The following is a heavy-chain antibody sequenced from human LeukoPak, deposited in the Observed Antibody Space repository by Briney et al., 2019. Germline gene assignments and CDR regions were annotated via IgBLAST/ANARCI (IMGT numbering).Heavy chain of an antibody. CDR1: GFTSSSYS. D-gene: IGHD3-22*01. V-gene: IGHV3-48*02. CDR2: ISSSSSTI. CDR3: ARVMITMIVVAPPDDAFDI. Sequence: GGSLRPSCAASGFTSSSYSMNWDRQAPGKGLEWDSCISSSSSTIYYADSVKGRFTISRDNAKISLYLQMNSLRDEDTAVYYCARVMITMIVVAPPDDAFDIWGQGTMVTVSS. J-gene: IGHJ3*02.